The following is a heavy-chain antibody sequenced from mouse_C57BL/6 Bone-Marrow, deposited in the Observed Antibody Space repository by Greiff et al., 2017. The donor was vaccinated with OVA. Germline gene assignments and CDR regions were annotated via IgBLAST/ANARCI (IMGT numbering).Heavy chain of an antibody. V-gene: IGHV5-2*01. Sequence: EVMLVESGGGLVQPGESLKLSCESNAYEFPSHDMSWVRKTPEKRLELVAAINSDGGSNYYPDTMKRRFIISRDNTKKTLYLQMSSLRSEDTALYYCARGDDYYGYFDVWGTGTTVTVAS. D-gene: IGHD2-4*01. CDR3: ARGDDYYGYFDV. CDR2: INSDGGSN. CDR1: AYEFPSHD. J-gene: IGHJ1*03.